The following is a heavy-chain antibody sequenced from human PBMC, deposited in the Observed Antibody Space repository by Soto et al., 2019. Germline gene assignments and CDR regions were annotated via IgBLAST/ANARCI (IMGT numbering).Heavy chain of an antibody. CDR2: IVTYNGNT. J-gene: IGHJ5*02. Sequence: QVKLVQSGPEVQKPGASVKVSCKASGYTFTSYGINRVRQAPGQGLEWMGWIVTYNGNTNSAQKFQGRVIMTIDTSTSTAYMELKSLRTDDTAVYYCARGPQSRVWRGKWFDPWGQGTLVTVSS. V-gene: IGHV1-18*01. CDR1: GYTFTSYG. CDR3: ARGPQSRVWRGKWFDP.